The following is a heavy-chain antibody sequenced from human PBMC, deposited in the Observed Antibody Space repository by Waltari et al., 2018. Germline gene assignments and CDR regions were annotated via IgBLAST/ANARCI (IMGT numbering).Heavy chain of an antibody. V-gene: IGHV4-39*07. CDR1: GGSISSSSYY. J-gene: IGHJ4*02. D-gene: IGHD6-13*01. CDR2: IYYSGST. CDR3: ARDPLPYSSSWYVY. Sequence: QLQLQESGPGLVKPSETLSLTCTVSGGSISSSSYYWGWIRQPPGKGLEWIGSIYYSGSTYYNPSLKSRVTISVDTSKNQFSLKLSSVTAADTAVYYCARDPLPYSSSWYVYWGQGTLVTVSS.